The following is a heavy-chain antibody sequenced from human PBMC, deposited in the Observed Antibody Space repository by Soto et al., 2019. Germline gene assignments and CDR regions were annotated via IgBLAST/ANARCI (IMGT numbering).Heavy chain of an antibody. D-gene: IGHD2-21*01. Sequence: QVQLVQSGAEVKKPGSSVKVSCKASGGTFGSYTISWVRQAPGQGLEWMGRIIPILGIANYAQKFQGRVTITADKSTSTAYMELSSLRSEDTAVYYCATEAYCGGDCYSNWFDPWGQGTLVTVSS. CDR1: GGTFGSYT. CDR3: ATEAYCGGDCYSNWFDP. J-gene: IGHJ5*02. CDR2: IIPILGIA. V-gene: IGHV1-69*02.